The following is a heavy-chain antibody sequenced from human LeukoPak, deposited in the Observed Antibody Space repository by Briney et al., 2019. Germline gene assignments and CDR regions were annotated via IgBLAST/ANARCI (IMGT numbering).Heavy chain of an antibody. J-gene: IGHJ4*02. CDR3: ARGPYCGGDCYQYYFGY. CDR1: GFTFSSHS. CDR2: ISSGGRYI. Sequence: GGSLRLSCAASGFTFSSHSMNWVRQAPGKGLEWVSSISSGGRYINYADSVRGRFTISRDNAKNSLYLQMNSLRAEDTAVYYCARGPYCGGDCYQYYFGYWGQGTLVIVSS. D-gene: IGHD2-21*02. V-gene: IGHV3-21*01.